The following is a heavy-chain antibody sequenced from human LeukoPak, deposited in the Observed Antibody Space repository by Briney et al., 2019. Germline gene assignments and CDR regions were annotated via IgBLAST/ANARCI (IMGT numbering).Heavy chain of an antibody. J-gene: IGHJ2*01. Sequence: GGSLRLSCAASGFTFSDYYMSWIRQAPGKGLEWVSYITTSRSTIYYADSVRGRFTISRDNAKNSLYLQMNSLRAEDTAVYFCARVGESYDLLSGYQNSYFDLWGRGTPVTVSS. D-gene: IGHD3-3*01. V-gene: IGHV3-11*04. CDR2: ITTSRSTI. CDR1: GFTFSDYY. CDR3: ARVGESYDLLSGYQNSYFDL.